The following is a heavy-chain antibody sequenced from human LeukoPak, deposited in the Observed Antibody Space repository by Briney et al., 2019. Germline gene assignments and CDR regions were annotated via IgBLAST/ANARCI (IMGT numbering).Heavy chain of an antibody. CDR1: GDSVSSGY. D-gene: IGHD2-15*01. CDR3: AGRGHRYSRD. J-gene: IGHJ1*01. Sequence: SETLSLICTVSGDSVSSGYWTWIRQSPGKGLEWIGYIPDSGITDYNPSLKSRLTISVDTSNNKFSLNLHSVTAADTAVYYCAGRGHRYSRDWGQGILVTVSS. CDR2: IPDSGIT. V-gene: IGHV4-4*09.